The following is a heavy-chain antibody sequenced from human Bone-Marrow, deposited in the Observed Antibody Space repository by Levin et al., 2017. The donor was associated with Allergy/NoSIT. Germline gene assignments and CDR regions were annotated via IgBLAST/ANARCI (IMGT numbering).Heavy chain of an antibody. CDR3: ARGYCISTTCYGRRGHWFDP. Sequence: GGSLRLSCAASGFTFSDYYMSWIRQAPGKGLEWVSYISSSGSTIYYADSVKGRFTISRDNAKNSLYLQMNSLRAEDTAVYYCARGYCISTTCYGRRGHWFDPWGQGTLVTVSS. CDR1: GFTFSDYY. CDR2: ISSSGSTI. J-gene: IGHJ5*02. V-gene: IGHV3-11*01. D-gene: IGHD2-2*01.